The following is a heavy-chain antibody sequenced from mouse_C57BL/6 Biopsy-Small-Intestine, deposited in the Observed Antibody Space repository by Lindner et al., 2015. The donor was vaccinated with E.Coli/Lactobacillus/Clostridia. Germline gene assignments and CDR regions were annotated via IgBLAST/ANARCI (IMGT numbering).Heavy chain of an antibody. CDR3: ARGREIDV. CDR2: IYPGDGDT. CDR1: GYAFSSSW. Sequence: VQLQESGPELVKPGASVKISCKASGYAFSSSWMNWVKQRPGKGLEWIGRIYPGDGDTNYNGKFKGKATLTADKSSSTAYMQLSGLTSEDSAVYFCARGREIDVWGTGTTVTVSS. V-gene: IGHV1-82*01. J-gene: IGHJ1*03.